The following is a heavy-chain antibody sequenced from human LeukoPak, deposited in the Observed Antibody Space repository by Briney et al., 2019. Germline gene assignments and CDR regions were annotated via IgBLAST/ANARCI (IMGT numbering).Heavy chain of an antibody. J-gene: IGHJ6*03. Sequence: PGGALRLSCAASGFSFSDYGMHWVRQAPGEGLEWVAFIRYDGINKYFADSVNGRFAISRDNPKNTLYLQMSSLRAEDTAVYYFAKDPAAMQRGGFYYYRDVWGKGTTVSVSS. CDR2: IRYDGINK. V-gene: IGHV3-30*02. CDR1: GFSFSDYG. CDR3: AKDPAAMQRGGFYYYRDV. D-gene: IGHD2-2*01.